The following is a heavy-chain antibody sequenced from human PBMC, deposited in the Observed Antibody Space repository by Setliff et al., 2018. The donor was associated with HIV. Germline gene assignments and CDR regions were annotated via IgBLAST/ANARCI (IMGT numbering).Heavy chain of an antibody. CDR3: ARAPTLFGVEYYYYFGMDV. J-gene: IGHJ6*02. V-gene: IGHV1-2*02. CDR1: GYTFTGYY. Sequence: EASVKVSCKASGYTFTGYYMHWVRQAPGQGLEWMGWINPHSGDTNYAQKFQDMVTMTRDTSVNIAYMQLSRLRSDDTAVYYCARAPTLFGVEYYYYFGMDVWGQGTTVTVSS. CDR2: INPHSGDT. D-gene: IGHD3-3*01.